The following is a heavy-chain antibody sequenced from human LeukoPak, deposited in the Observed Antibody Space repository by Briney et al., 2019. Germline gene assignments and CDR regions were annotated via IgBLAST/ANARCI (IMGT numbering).Heavy chain of an antibody. CDR1: GGSISSGGYY. D-gene: IGHD3-3*01. CDR2: IYYSGST. CDR3: ARDVPTIFGVVDVYMDV. J-gene: IGHJ6*03. Sequence: SESLSLTCTVSGGSISSGGYYWSWIRQHPGKGLEWIGYIYYSGSTYYNPSLKSRVTISIDTPNNQFSLKLRSVTAADTAVYYCARDVPTIFGVVDVYMDVWGKGTTVTVSS. V-gene: IGHV4-31*03.